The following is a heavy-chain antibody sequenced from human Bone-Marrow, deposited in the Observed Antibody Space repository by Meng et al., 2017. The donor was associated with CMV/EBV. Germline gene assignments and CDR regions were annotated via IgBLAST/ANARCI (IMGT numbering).Heavy chain of an antibody. CDR2: IIPIFGTR. J-gene: IGHJ4*02. CDR1: GGTFSSYA. D-gene: IGHD4-17*01. CDR3: ARGWGGDQEAIDY. V-gene: IGHV1-69*12. Sequence: QVQLLQSAAELKQPGPSVKVSCKASGGTFSSYAISWVRQAPGQGLEWMGVIIPIFGTRNYAQKYQGRVTITADESTSTAYMELSSLRSEDTAVYYCARGWGGDQEAIDYWGQGTLVTVSS.